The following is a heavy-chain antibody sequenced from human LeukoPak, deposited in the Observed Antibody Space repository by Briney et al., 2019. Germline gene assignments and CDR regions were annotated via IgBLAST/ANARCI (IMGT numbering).Heavy chain of an antibody. Sequence: SEALSLTCTVSGGSISTYSWSWVRQPPGKGLEWIGYIYYSGSTDYNPSLKSRVTISVDTSQNQFSLRLSSVTAADTAVYYCATSTAYYYDSSGYALQHWGQGTLVTVSS. CDR3: ATSTAYYYDSSGYALQH. J-gene: IGHJ1*01. CDR2: IYYSGST. V-gene: IGHV4-59*08. CDR1: GGSISTYS. D-gene: IGHD3-22*01.